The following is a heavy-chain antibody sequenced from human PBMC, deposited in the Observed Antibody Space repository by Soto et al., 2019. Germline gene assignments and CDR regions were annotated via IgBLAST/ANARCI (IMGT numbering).Heavy chain of an antibody. CDR3: ARVPSPFDYYYAMDV. J-gene: IGHJ6*02. V-gene: IGHV4-30-4*01. CDR1: GDSISSGNKY. CDR2: IFSSGTT. D-gene: IGHD3-16*01. Sequence: SETLSLPCTVSGDSISSGNKYWSWIRQAPGKGLEWIGYIFSSGTTYYNPSLKSRLTMSLDTSQNQFSLRLASVTDADSAVYYCARVPSPFDYYYAMDVWGQGTTVTVSS.